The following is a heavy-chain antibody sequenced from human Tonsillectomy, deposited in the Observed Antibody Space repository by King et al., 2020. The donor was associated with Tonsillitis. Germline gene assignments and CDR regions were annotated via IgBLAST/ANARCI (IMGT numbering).Heavy chain of an antibody. CDR1: GFTFDDYD. CDR2: ISWNSGSI. Sequence: VQLVESGGGLVQPGRSLRLSCAASGFTFDDYDMHWVRQAPGKGLEWVSGISWNSGSIGYADSVKGRFTISRDNAKNSLYLQMNSLRAEDTALYYCAKGGTGGLNKRAVDIWGQGTMVTVSS. J-gene: IGHJ3*02. V-gene: IGHV3-9*01. D-gene: IGHD2-8*02. CDR3: AKGGTGGLNKRAVDI.